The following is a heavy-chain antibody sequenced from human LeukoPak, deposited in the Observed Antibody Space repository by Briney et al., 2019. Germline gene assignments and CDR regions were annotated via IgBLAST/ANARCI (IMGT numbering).Heavy chain of an antibody. CDR3: ARGRKQLVRKGWYYYMDV. J-gene: IGHJ6*03. V-gene: IGHV1-8*01. CDR1: GYTFTSYD. Sequence: ASVKVSCKASGYTFTSYDINWVRQATGQGLEWMGWMNPNSGNTGYAQKFQGRVTMTRNTSISTAYMELSSLRSEDTAVYYCARGRKQLVRKGWYYYMDVWGKGTTVTVSS. CDR2: MNPNSGNT. D-gene: IGHD6-6*01.